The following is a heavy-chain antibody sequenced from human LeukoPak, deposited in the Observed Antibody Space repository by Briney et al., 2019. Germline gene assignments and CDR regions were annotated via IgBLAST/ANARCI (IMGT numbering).Heavy chain of an antibody. D-gene: IGHD3-3*01. V-gene: IGHV3-23*01. Sequence: GGSLRLSCTASGFTFSSYAMTWVRQAPGKGLEWVSAISGSGGSTYYADSVKGRFTISRDNSKNTLYLHMNSLRADDTAVYHCAKEVGNFWRPLDYWGQGTLVTVSS. J-gene: IGHJ4*02. CDR1: GFTFSSYA. CDR3: AKEVGNFWRPLDY. CDR2: ISGSGGST.